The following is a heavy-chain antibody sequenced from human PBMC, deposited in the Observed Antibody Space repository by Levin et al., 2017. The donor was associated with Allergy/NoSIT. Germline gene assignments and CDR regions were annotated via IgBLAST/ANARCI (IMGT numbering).Heavy chain of an antibody. CDR2: ISWNSHKI. V-gene: IGHV3-9*01. D-gene: IGHD6-13*01. Sequence: PGGSLRLSCAASGFTFDDYAMHWVRQAPGKGLEWVSSISWNSHKIDYADSVKGRFTISRDSAKNSLFLQMNSLRAEDTALYYCANGAAAAGDLFDYWGQGTLVTVSS. CDR3: ANGAAAAGDLFDY. CDR1: GFTFDDYA. J-gene: IGHJ4*02.